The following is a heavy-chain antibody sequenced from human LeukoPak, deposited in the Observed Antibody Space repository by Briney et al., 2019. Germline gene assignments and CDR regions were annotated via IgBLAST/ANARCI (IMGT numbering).Heavy chain of an antibody. J-gene: IGHJ4*02. Sequence: SETLSLTCTVSGGSVSSSSYYWGWIRQPPGKGLEWIGSIYYSGSTYYNPSLKSRVTISVDTSKNQFSLKLSSVTAADTAVYYCATRYCSGGSCWYYFDYWGQGTLVTVSS. D-gene: IGHD2-15*01. CDR2: IYYSGST. CDR3: ATRYCSGGSCWYYFDY. CDR1: GGSVSSSSYY. V-gene: IGHV4-39*07.